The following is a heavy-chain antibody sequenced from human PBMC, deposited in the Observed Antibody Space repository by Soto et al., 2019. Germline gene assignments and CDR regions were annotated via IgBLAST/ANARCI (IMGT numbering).Heavy chain of an antibody. D-gene: IGHD6-13*01. CDR3: AGTGSSWYVDFDY. J-gene: IGHJ4*02. CDR2: IYYSGST. Sequence: PSETLSLTCTVSGGSISSYYWSWIRQPPGKGLEWIGYIYYSGSTNYNPSLKSRVTISVDTSKNQFSLKLSSVTAADTAVYYCAGTGSSWYVDFDYWGQGTLVTVSS. CDR1: GGSISSYY. V-gene: IGHV4-59*08.